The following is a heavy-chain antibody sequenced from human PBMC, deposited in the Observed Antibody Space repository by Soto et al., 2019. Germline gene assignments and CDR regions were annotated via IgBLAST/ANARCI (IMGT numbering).Heavy chain of an antibody. D-gene: IGHD2-15*01. CDR2: IYYSGST. J-gene: IGHJ3*02. CDR3: ARDCSGGSCNGAFDI. V-gene: IGHV4-31*03. CDR1: GGSISRGGYY. Sequence: SETLSLTCTVSGGSISRGGYYWSLIRQHPGKGLEWIGYIYYSGSTYYNPSLKSRVTISVDTSKNQFSLKLSSVTAADTAVYYCARDCSGGSCNGAFDIWGQGTMVTVSS.